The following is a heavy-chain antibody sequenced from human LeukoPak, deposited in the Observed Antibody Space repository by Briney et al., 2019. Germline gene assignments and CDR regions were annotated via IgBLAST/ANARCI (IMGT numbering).Heavy chain of an antibody. CDR2: INPNSGGT. CDR1: GYTFTGYY. D-gene: IGHD5-18*01. V-gene: IGHV1-2*02. J-gene: IGHJ4*02. Sequence: ASVKVSCKASGYTFTGYYIHWVRQAPGQGLEWMGWINPNSGGTNYAQKFQGRVTMTRDTSISTAYMELSRLRYDDAAVYYCATRYMDTTTGYFDYWGQGTLVTVSS. CDR3: ATRYMDTTTGYFDY.